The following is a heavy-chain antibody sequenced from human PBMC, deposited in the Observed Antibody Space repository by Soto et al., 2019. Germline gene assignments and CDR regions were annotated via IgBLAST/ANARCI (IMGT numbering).Heavy chain of an antibody. CDR2: IRSKADSYAT. CDR1: GFTFSDST. Sequence: EVQLVESGGGLVQPGGSLKLSCAASGFTFSDSTVHWVRQASGKGLEWVGRIRSKADSYATAYAASVKGRFTISRDDSQKTAYLQMSSLKNEDTAVYYCTGRQLENWGQGTLVTVSS. J-gene: IGHJ4*02. V-gene: IGHV3-73*01. CDR3: TGRQLEN. D-gene: IGHD6-13*01.